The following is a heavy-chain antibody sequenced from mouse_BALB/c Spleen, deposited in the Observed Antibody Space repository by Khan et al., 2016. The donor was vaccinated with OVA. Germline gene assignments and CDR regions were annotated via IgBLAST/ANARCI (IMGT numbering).Heavy chain of an antibody. D-gene: IGHD2-10*01. CDR1: GFSLTGYG. J-gene: IGHJ4*01. CDR3: ARAYYGNYREAMDD. V-gene: IGHV2-6-7*01. CDR2: IWGDGST. Sequence: VKLMESGPGLVAPSQSLSITCTVSGFSLTGYGVNWVRQPPGKGLEWLGMIWGDGSTDYNSALKSRLSISKDNYKSQVFFKMNSLQTADTARYYCARAYYGNYREAMDDWGQGTSVTVSS.